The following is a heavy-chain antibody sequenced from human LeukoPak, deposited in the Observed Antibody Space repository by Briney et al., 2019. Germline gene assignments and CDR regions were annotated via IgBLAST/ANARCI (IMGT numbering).Heavy chain of an antibody. D-gene: IGHD6-13*01. Sequence: KPSETLSLTCTVSGGSISSSSYYRGWIRQPPGKGLEWIGSIYYSGSTYYNPSLKGRVTISVDTSKNQFSLKLSSVTAADMAVYYCARQGKVAAGLWGQGTLVTVSS. J-gene: IGHJ4*02. CDR1: GGSISSSSYY. V-gene: IGHV4-39*01. CDR3: ARQGKVAAGL. CDR2: IYYSGST.